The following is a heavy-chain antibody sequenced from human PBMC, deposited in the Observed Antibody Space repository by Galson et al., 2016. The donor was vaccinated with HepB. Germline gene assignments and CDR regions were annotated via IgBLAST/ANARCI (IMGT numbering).Heavy chain of an antibody. J-gene: IGHJ4*02. CDR3: ARVSNSFYGDTFDY. Sequence: SLRLSCAASGFTFNSYNMNWVRQAPGKGLEWVSYISGSAGAIYYADSVKGRFTISRDNSKNMLYLQMNSLTAEVTAVHYCARVSNSFYGDTFDYWGQGTLVTVSS. CDR2: ISGSAGAI. CDR1: GFTFNSYN. D-gene: IGHD4-17*01. V-gene: IGHV3-48*01.